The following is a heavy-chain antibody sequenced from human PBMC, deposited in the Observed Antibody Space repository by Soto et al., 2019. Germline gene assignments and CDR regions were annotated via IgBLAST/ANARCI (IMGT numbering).Heavy chain of an antibody. CDR3: ARHSPFSPTHGMDV. CDR1: GESFPSQW. Sequence: GEALKISCKGSGESFPSQWSGWVRQTIWKGLEWMGRIFPAGSDTRYSPSFQGHVTISADKSISTAYLQWSSLKASDTAIYYCARHSPFSPTHGMDVWGQGTTVTVSS. J-gene: IGHJ6*02. CDR2: IFPAGSDT. V-gene: IGHV5-51*01.